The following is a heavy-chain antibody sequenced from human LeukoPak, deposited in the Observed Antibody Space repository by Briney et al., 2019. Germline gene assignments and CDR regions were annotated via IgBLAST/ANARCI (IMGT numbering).Heavy chain of an antibody. J-gene: IGHJ6*02. Sequence: SETLSLTCTVSGGSISSYYWSLIRQPPGKGLEWIGYIYYSGSTNYNPSLKSRVTISVDTSKNQFSLKLSSVTAADTAVYYCARDGYSGLMDVWGQGTTVTVSS. CDR2: IYYSGST. V-gene: IGHV4-59*01. CDR1: GGSISSYY. CDR3: ARDGYSGLMDV. D-gene: IGHD5-12*01.